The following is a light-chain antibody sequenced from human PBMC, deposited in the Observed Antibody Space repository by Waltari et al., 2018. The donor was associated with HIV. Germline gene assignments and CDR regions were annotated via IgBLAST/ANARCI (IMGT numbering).Light chain of an antibody. V-gene: IGLV2-11*01. CDR2: DVT. CDR1: KSDIAAYNY. J-gene: IGLJ1*01. Sequence: QSALTQPRSVSGSPGQSVTISCTGTKSDIAAYNYVSWYQQHPGKGPKVNIYDVTKRPSWVPHRFSASKSCNTASLTISGLQADDEADYYCCSYACNHTFYVFGTGTKVTVL. CDR3: CSYACNHTFYV.